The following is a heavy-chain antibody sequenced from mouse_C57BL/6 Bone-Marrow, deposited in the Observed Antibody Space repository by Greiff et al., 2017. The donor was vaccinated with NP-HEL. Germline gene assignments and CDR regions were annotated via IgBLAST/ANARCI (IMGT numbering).Heavy chain of an antibody. CDR2: ISSGGSYT. CDR3: ARHGGYGSPFYYFDY. Sequence: EVKLMESGGDLVKPGGSLKLSCAASGFTFSSYGMSWVRQTPDKRLEWVATISSGGSYTYYPDSVKGRFTISRDNAKNTLYLQMSSLKSEDTAMYYCARHGGYGSPFYYFDYWGQGTTLTVSS. CDR1: GFTFSSYG. J-gene: IGHJ2*01. D-gene: IGHD1-1*01. V-gene: IGHV5-6*01.